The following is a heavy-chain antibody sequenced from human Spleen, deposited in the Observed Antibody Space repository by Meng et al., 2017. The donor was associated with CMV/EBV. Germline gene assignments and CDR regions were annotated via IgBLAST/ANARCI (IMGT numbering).Heavy chain of an antibody. CDR1: FGTYT. D-gene: IGHD3-22*01. J-gene: IGHJ5*02. CDR2: IIVILGKA. Sequence: FGTYTISWVRLAPGQGLEWMGRIIVILGKADYAQNFQDRVTITADRSTSTAYMELSSLRPDDTALYFCARGGGGDSSGNYIGAGWFDPWGQGTLVTVSS. CDR3: ARGGGGDSSGNYIGAGWFDP. V-gene: IGHV1-69*08.